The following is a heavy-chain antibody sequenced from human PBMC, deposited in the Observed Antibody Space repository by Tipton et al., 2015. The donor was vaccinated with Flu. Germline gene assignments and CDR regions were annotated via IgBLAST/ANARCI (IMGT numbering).Heavy chain of an antibody. D-gene: IGHD4-23*01. CDR2: IDPNSGGT. Sequence: QVQLVQSGPEVKKPGASVKVSCKASGYTFTGYYMHWVRQAPGQGLEWMGRIDPNSGGTNYAQKFQGRVTMTRDTSISTAYMELSRLRSDDTAVYYCARRWMTTYAFDIWGQGTMVTVSS. V-gene: IGHV1-2*06. J-gene: IGHJ3*02. CDR1: GYTFTGYY. CDR3: ARRWMTTYAFDI.